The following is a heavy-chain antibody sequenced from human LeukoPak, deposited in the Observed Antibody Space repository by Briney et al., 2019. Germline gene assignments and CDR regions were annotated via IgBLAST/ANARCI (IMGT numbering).Heavy chain of an antibody. D-gene: IGHD4-17*01. V-gene: IGHV5-51*01. CDR3: ARYGDKYYFDY. Sequence: GASLKISCEGSGYSFTSYWIGWVRPMPGKGLEWMGIIYPGDSDTRYSPSFQGQVTISADKSISTAYLQWSSLKASDTAMYYCARYGDKYYFDYWGQGTLVTVSS. CDR2: IYPGDSDT. CDR1: GYSFTSYW. J-gene: IGHJ4*02.